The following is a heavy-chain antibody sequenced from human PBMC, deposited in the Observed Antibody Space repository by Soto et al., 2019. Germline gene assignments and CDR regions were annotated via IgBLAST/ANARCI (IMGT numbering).Heavy chain of an antibody. Sequence: QVQLVQSGAEVKKPGASVKVSCKASGYTFTSYGISWARQAPGHGREWMGWIRAYNGNTNYAQKLQGRATMTTHTSTRTAYRELRSLRSDDTAVYYCGRELPAMDVWGQGTAVTVSS. J-gene: IGHJ6*02. V-gene: IGHV1-18*01. CDR2: IRAYNGNT. CDR3: GRELPAMDV. CDR1: GYTFTSYG.